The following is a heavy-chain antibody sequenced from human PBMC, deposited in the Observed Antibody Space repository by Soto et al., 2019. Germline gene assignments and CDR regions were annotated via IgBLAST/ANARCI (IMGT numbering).Heavy chain of an antibody. J-gene: IGHJ3*01. CDR2: IYWDDDT. Sequence: HITLKESGPTLVKPTQTLTLTCIFSGFSVSADGVGVGWIRQPPGKTLEWLALIYWDDDTRYRPSLKSRLTITKDSSKKQVVLTMTNMDPMDTATCYCALAFGGTSWPNDAVDVWGQWTVVTASS. CDR1: GFSVSADGVG. CDR3: ALAFGGTSWPNDAVDV. D-gene: IGHD3-16*01. V-gene: IGHV2-5*02.